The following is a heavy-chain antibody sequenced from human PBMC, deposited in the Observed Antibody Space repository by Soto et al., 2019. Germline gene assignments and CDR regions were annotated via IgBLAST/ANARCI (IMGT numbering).Heavy chain of an antibody. CDR2: IIPIFGTS. V-gene: IGHV1-69*01. CDR3: ARERGPEELLGHFDL. Sequence: QEQLVQSGAEVKKPGSSVKVSCKASGGIFSSYALSWVRQATGQGLEWMGGIIPIFGTSNYAQKFQGRVTITADESTSTAYMELSSLTSEDTAVYYCARERGPEELLGHFDLWGQGTLVTVSS. J-gene: IGHJ4*02. D-gene: IGHD1-26*01. CDR1: GGIFSSYA.